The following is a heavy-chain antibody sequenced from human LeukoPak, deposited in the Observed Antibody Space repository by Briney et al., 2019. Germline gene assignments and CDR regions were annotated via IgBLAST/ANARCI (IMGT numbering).Heavy chain of an antibody. CDR2: IIPIFGTA. CDR1: GGTFISYA. J-gene: IGHJ3*02. CDR3: ARDRSNYYDSRGYYYDAFDI. D-gene: IGHD3-22*01. Sequence: SVKVSCKASGGTFISYAISGVRQAHGQGLEWMGGIIPIFGTANYAQKFQGRDTITADESTSTAYMELRSLRSDDTAVYYCARDRSNYYDSRGYYYDAFDIWGQGTMVTVSS. V-gene: IGHV1-69*01.